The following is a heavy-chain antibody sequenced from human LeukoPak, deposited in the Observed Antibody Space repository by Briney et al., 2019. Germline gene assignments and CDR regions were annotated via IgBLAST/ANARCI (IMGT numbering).Heavy chain of an antibody. J-gene: IGHJ3*02. CDR3: ARDRSIEEALDAFDI. D-gene: IGHD2-21*01. V-gene: IGHV3-66*02. Sequence: GGSLRLSCAASGFTVSSNYMSWVRQAPGKGLEWVSVIYSGGSTYYADSVKGRFTISSDNSKNTLYLQMNSLRAEDTAVYYCARDRSIEEALDAFDIWGQGTMVTVSS. CDR2: IYSGGST. CDR1: GFTVSSNY.